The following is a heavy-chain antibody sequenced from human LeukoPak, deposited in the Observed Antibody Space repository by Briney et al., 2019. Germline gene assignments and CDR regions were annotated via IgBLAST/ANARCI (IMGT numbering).Heavy chain of an antibody. J-gene: IGHJ4*02. Sequence: PSETLSLTCAVYGGSFSGYYWSWIRQPPGKGLEWIGEINHSGSTNYNPSLKSRVTVSVDTSKNQFSLKLSSVTAADTAVYYCARGPRDGYNTYYFDYWGQGTLVTVSS. D-gene: IGHD5-24*01. CDR1: GGSFSGYY. CDR3: ARGPRDGYNTYYFDY. V-gene: IGHV4-34*01. CDR2: INHSGST.